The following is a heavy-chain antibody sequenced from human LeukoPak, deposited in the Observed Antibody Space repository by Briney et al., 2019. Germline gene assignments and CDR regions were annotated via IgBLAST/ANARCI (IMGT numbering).Heavy chain of an antibody. CDR2: VYYPGSP. J-gene: IGHJ5*01. V-gene: IGHV4-39*01. Sequence: TSSETLSLTCTISGGSIGAIPYYWGWIRQPPGKGLEWIGSVYYPGSPYYSPSLKTRVTISVDTPKNQFSLKLSSVTAADTAVYFCARSHFYGSGVDSWGQGTLVTVSS. D-gene: IGHD3-10*01. CDR1: GGSIGAIPYY. CDR3: ARSHFYGSGVDS.